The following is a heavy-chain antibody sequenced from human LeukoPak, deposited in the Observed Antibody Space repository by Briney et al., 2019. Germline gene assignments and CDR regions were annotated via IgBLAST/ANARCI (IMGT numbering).Heavy chain of an antibody. CDR1: GGSISRSGYY. Sequence: SETLSLTCTVSGGSISRSGYYWGWIRQPPGKGLEWIGNMYYSGNTYYNPSLKSRVTISVDTSKNQFSLKLSSVTAADTAVYYCATVYIVGATYRNIWGQGTMVTVSS. CDR3: ATVYIVGATYRNI. J-gene: IGHJ3*02. CDR2: MYYSGNT. V-gene: IGHV4-39*07. D-gene: IGHD1-26*01.